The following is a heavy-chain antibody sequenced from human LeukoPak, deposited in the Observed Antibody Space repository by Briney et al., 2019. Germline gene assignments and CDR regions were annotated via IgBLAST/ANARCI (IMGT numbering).Heavy chain of an antibody. CDR2: IYYSGST. J-gene: IGHJ5*02. CDR3: ARSRACGSGSYCSWFDP. CDR1: GGSISSYY. V-gene: IGHV4-59*12. Sequence: SETLSLTCTVSGGSISSYYWSWIRQPPGKGLEWIGYIYYSGSTNYNPSLKSRVTISVDTSKNQFSLKLNSVTAADTAVYYCARSRACGSGSYCSWFDPWGQGTLVTVSS. D-gene: IGHD3-10*01.